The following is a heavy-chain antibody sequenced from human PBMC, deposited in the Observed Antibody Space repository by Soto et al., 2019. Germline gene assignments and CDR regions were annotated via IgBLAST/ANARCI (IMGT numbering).Heavy chain of an antibody. CDR1: GGSISSSYW. V-gene: IGHV4-4*02. CDR3: ARGSSWGRFDP. Sequence: QVQLQESGPGLVKPSGTLSLTCAVSGGSISSSYWWSWVRQPPGKGLEWIGEIYHSGSTNYNPSLKSRVTPSVDKAKNQFSLKLSSVTAADTAVYYCARGSSWGRFDPWGQGTLVTVSS. D-gene: IGHD6-13*01. J-gene: IGHJ5*02. CDR2: IYHSGST.